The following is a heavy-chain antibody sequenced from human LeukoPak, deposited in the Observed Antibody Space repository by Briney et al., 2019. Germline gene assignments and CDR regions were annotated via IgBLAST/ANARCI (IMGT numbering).Heavy chain of an antibody. CDR3: ARELELRY. D-gene: IGHD1-7*01. J-gene: IGHJ4*02. V-gene: IGHV4-39*07. CDR1: GGSISSSSYY. Sequence: PSETLSLTCTVSGGSISSSSYYWGWIRQPPGKGLEWIGSIYYSGSTYYNPSLKSRVTISVDTSKNQFSLKLSSVTAADTAVYYCARELELRYWGQGTLVTVSS. CDR2: IYYSGST.